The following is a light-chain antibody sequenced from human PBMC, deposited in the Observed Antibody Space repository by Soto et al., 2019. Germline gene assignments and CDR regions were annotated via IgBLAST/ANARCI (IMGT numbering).Light chain of an antibody. V-gene: IGKV3-20*01. CDR2: GAS. J-gene: IGKJ4*01. CDR3: QQYGSTPLT. CDR1: QSVNNNN. Sequence: EIVLTQSPGTLSLSPGERATLSCRASQSVNNNNLAWYQQKPGQAPRLYIYGASTRATGIPDRFSGSGSGTDFTLPISRLEPEDFAVYYCQQYGSTPLTFGGGTKVEIK.